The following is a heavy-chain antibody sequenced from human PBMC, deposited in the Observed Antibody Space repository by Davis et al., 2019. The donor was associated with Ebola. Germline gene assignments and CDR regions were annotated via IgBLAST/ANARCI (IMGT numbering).Heavy chain of an antibody. J-gene: IGHJ4*02. CDR3: VKATYSSLYGFDY. Sequence: GESLKISCAASGFTFSSYGMHWVRQAPGKGLEWVAVISYDGSNKYYADSVKGRFTISRDNSKNTLYLQMSSLRAEDTAVYYCVKATYSSLYGFDYWGQGTLVTVSS. D-gene: IGHD6-19*01. V-gene: IGHV3-30*18. CDR1: GFTFSSYG. CDR2: ISYDGSNK.